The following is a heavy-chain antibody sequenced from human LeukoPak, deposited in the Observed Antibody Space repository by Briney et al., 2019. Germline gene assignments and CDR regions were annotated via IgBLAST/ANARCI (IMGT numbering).Heavy chain of an antibody. CDR1: GASISIGFYY. D-gene: IGHD4-11*01. J-gene: IGHJ4*02. V-gene: IGHV4-31*03. CDR2: IYYSGST. CDR3: ARGPYRNSFDY. Sequence: SQTLSLTCTVSGASISIGFYYWRWIRQHPGKGLEWIGYIYYSGSTYYNPSLKSRVTMSVDTSKNQFSLKLSSVTAADTAVYYCARGPYRNSFDYWGQETLVTVSS.